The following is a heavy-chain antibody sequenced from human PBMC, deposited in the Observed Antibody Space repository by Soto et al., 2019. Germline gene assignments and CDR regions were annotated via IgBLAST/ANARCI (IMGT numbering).Heavy chain of an antibody. D-gene: IGHD4-17*01. CDR2: ISYDGSNK. J-gene: IGHJ2*01. CDR1: GFTFSSYG. Sequence: GGSLRLSCAASGFTFSSYGMHWVRQAPGKGLEWVAVISYDGSNKYYADSVKGRFTISRDNSKNTLYLQMNSLRAEDTAVYYCAKDSLTTYGDTSNSDFRYWYFDLWGRGTLVTVSS. V-gene: IGHV3-30*18. CDR3: AKDSLTTYGDTSNSDFRYWYFDL.